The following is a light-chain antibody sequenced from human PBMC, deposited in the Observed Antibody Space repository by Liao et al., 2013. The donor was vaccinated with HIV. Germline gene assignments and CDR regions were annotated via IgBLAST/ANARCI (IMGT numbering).Light chain of an antibody. Sequence: SYELTQPPSVSVAPGKTARITCGGNNIGSKSVHWYQQKPGQAPVLVIYYHSDRPSGIPERFSGSNSGNTATLTISRVEAGDEADYYCQVWDRSSDHWVFGGGTKLTVL. CDR3: QVWDRSSDHWV. J-gene: IGLJ3*02. V-gene: IGLV3-21*04. CDR2: YHS. CDR1: NIGSKS.